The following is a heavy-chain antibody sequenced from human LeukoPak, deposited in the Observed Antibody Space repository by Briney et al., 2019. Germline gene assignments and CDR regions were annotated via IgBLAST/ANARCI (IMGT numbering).Heavy chain of an antibody. CDR1: GFTFSSYG. J-gene: IGHJ3*02. Sequence: PGGSLRLSCAASGFTFSSYGMHWVRQAPGKGLEWVAVIWYDGSNKYYADSVKGRFTISRDNSKNTLYLQMNSLRAEDTAVYYCASLDYGDPRQAFDIWGQGTMVTVSS. CDR2: IWYDGSNK. CDR3: ASLDYGDPRQAFDI. V-gene: IGHV3-33*01. D-gene: IGHD4-17*01.